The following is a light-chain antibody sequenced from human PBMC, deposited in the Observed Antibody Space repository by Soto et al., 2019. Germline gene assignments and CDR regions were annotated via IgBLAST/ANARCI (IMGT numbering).Light chain of an antibody. V-gene: IGKV3-20*01. J-gene: IGKJ1*01. CDR3: QQYGSSPRT. Sequence: EVVLMQFPGTLSLSPGEGATLSCRASQSVSSNYLAWSQQKPGQAPRLLIYGASSRATGIPDRFSGSGSGTDFTLTISRLEPEDFAGYYCQQYGSSPRTFGQGTKVEIK. CDR2: GAS. CDR1: QSVSSNY.